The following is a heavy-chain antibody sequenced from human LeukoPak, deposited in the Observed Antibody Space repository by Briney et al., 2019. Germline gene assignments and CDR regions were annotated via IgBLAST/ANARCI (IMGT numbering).Heavy chain of an antibody. Sequence: SETLSLTCTVSGGSISSYYWSWIRQPPGKGLEWIGYIYYSGSTNYNPSLKSRVTISVDTSKNQFSLKLSSVTAADTAVYYCAREFDFWGGSPSGGWFDPWGQGTLVTVSS. CDR1: GGSISSYY. D-gene: IGHD3-3*01. CDR2: IYYSGST. CDR3: AREFDFWGGSPSGGWFDP. J-gene: IGHJ5*02. V-gene: IGHV4-59*01.